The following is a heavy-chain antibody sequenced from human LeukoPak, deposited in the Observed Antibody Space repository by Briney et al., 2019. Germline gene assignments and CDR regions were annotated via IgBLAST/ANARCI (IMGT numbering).Heavy chain of an antibody. CDR2: IYSSGST. J-gene: IGHJ4*02. CDR1: GFTVNNKY. Sequence: SGGSLRLSCAASGFTVNNKYMSWVRQAPGKGLEWVSVIYSSGSTYYADSVKGRFTISRDISKNSLYLQMTSLRAEDTAVYYCARDLGYYASSANWGQGTLVTVSS. V-gene: IGHV3-53*01. CDR3: ARDLGYYASSAN. D-gene: IGHD3-22*01.